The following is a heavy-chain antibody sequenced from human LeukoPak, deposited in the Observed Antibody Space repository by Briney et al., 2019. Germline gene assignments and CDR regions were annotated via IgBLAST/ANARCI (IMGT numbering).Heavy chain of an antibody. Sequence: GGSLRLSCTGSGFTFGEYVVSWFRQAPGKGLEWVGFIRTKAYGGTTECAASVKGRLTISRDDSESIAYLQMNSLKSEDTAVYYCTRGSDTIFGVSRDGFDSWGQGTLVTVSS. J-gene: IGHJ4*02. V-gene: IGHV3-49*03. CDR2: IRTKAYGGTT. CDR3: TRGSDTIFGVSRDGFDS. CDR1: GFTFGEYV. D-gene: IGHD3-3*01.